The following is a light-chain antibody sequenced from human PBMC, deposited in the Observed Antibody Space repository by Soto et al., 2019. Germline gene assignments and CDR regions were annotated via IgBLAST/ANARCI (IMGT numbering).Light chain of an antibody. CDR2: GAT. J-gene: IGKJ5*01. Sequence: EIVLTQSPGTLSLSPGERATLCCWASQSVSSSDLAWYQQKPGQSPRLLIYGATNRATGIPARFSGSGSGTDFTLTISSLEPEDSAIYYCQQRNIWPPVTFGQGTRLEI. CDR1: QSVSSSD. V-gene: IGKV3D-20*02. CDR3: QQRNIWPPVT.